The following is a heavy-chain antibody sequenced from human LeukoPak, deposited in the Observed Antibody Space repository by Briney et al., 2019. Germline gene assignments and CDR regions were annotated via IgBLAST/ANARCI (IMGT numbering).Heavy chain of an antibody. CDR1: GFTFSTYA. V-gene: IGHV3-23*01. CDR2: ISASGGTT. Sequence: GGSLRLACGASGFTFSTYAMSWVRQTPGVRQAPGKGLEWISAISASGGTTYYADSVKGRFTISRDNSKNILFLQMNSLSAEDTAIYYCANDRGDYDYWGQGTLVTVSS. CDR3: ANDRGDYDY. J-gene: IGHJ4*02. D-gene: IGHD4-17*01.